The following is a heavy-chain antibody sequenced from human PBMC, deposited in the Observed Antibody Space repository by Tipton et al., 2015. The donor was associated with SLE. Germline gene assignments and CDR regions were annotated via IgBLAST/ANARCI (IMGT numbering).Heavy chain of an antibody. CDR1: GGSFSGYH. J-gene: IGHJ5*02. CDR2: INHSGST. D-gene: IGHD2-15*01. CDR3: ARDKGYCSGGSCYRWFDP. V-gene: IGHV4-34*01. Sequence: TLSLTCSIYGGSFSGYHWSWIRQPPGKGLEWIGEINHSGSTNYNPSLKSRVTISVDTSKNQFSLKLSSVTAADTAVYYCARDKGYCSGGSCYRWFDPWGQGTLVTVSS.